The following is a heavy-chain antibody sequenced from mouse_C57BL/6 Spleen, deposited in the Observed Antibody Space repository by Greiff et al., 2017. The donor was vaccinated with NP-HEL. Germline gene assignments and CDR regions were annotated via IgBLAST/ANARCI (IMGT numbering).Heavy chain of an antibody. Sequence: QVQLQQSGAELVKPWASVKLSCKASGYTFTSYWMHWVKQRPGQGLEWIGMIHPNSGSTNYNEKFKSKATLTVDKSSSTAYMQLSSLTSEDSAVYYCAREGDYSNYPDYWGQGTTLTVSS. CDR3: AREGDYSNYPDY. CDR1: GYTFTSYW. V-gene: IGHV1-64*01. J-gene: IGHJ2*01. D-gene: IGHD2-5*01. CDR2: IHPNSGST.